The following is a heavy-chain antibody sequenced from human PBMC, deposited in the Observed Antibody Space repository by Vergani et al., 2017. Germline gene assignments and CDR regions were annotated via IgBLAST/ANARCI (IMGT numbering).Heavy chain of an antibody. J-gene: IGHJ4*02. Sequence: QVQLVQSGAEVKKPGASVRVSCWASGYTFDTYAMHWLRQAPGQRLEWMGWINVGNGNTKYSQKLQGRVTITRDTAASTAYMELSSLRSEDTAVYYCARVKYYFDSSGPGFDYWGQGALVTVSS. CDR1: GYTFDTYA. CDR3: ARVKYYFDSSGPGFDY. V-gene: IGHV1-3*01. CDR2: INVGNGNT. D-gene: IGHD3-22*01.